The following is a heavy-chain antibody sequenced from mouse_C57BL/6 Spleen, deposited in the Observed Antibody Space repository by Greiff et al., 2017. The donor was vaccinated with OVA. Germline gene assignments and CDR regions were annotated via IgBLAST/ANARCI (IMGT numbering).Heavy chain of an antibody. D-gene: IGHD1-1*01. Sequence: VKVVESGAELVKPGASVTLSCKASGYTFTDYEMHWVKQTPVHGLEWIGAIDPETGGTAYNQKFKGKATLTADKSSSTAYMQLRSLTSEDSAVYYCTRSYYSGSSYYWGQGTTLTVSS. V-gene: IGHV1-15*01. CDR2: IDPETGGT. CDR1: GYTFTDYE. J-gene: IGHJ2*01. CDR3: TRSYYSGSSYY.